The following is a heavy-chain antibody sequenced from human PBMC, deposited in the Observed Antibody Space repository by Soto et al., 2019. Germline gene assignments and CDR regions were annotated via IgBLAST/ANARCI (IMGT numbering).Heavy chain of an antibody. CDR1: GGSSRAYH. V-gene: IGHV4-34*01. Sequence: KPSETLSLTCSVYGGSSRAYHWSWIRQSPGEGLEWIGEFSYSGSLNYNPSLKRRVAVSLDTSTDHFSLTMTSVTAADTGVYFCAGGPRYWSFALWGRGTLVTVSS. J-gene: IGHJ2*01. CDR2: FSYSGSL. CDR3: AGGPRYWSFAL. D-gene: IGHD1-20*01.